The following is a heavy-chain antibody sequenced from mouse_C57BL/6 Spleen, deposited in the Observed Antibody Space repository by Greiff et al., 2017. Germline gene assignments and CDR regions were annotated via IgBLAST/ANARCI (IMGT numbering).Heavy chain of an antibody. CDR2: IDPNSGGT. CDR1: GYTFTSYW. J-gene: IGHJ2*01. CDR3: ARAYGSSYYYFDY. D-gene: IGHD1-1*01. Sequence: VQLQQPGAELVKPGASVKLSCKASGYTFTSYWMHWVKQRPGRGLEWIGRIDPNSGGTKYNEKFKSKDTLTVDKPSSTAYMQLSSLTSEDSAVYYCARAYGSSYYYFDYWGQGTTLTVSS. V-gene: IGHV1-72*01.